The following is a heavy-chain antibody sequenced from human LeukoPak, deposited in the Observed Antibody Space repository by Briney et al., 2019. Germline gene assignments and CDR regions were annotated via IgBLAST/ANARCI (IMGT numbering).Heavy chain of an antibody. CDR2: INQGGSVK. CDR1: GFTFSGHW. D-gene: IGHD1-14*01. CDR3: TRDRSRAEDD. Sequence: GGSLRLSCAASGFTFSGHWMSWVRQAPGKGLEWVANINQGGSVKYYVDSAKGRFTISRDNANNLLYLQMNSLRGEDTAVYYCTRDRSRAEDDWGQGTLVTVSS. V-gene: IGHV3-7*01. J-gene: IGHJ4*02.